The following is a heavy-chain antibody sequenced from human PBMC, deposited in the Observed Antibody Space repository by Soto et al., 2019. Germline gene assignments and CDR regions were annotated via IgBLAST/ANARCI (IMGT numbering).Heavy chain of an antibody. D-gene: IGHD3-9*01. CDR3: ARGNDILTGYYFDY. CDR1: GFTFSSYA. V-gene: IGHV3-23*01. CDR2: ISGSGGST. J-gene: IGHJ4*02. Sequence: EVQLLESGGGLVQPGGSPRLSCAASGFTFSSYAMSWVRQAPGKGLEWVSAISGSGGSTYYADSVKGRFTISRDNSKNTLYLQMNSLRAEDTAVYYCARGNDILTGYYFDYWGQGTLVTVSS.